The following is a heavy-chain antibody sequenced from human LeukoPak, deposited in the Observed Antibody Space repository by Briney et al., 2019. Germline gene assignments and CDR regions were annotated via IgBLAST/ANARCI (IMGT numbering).Heavy chain of an antibody. CDR3: AREASSSWYAYYYYYMDV. D-gene: IGHD6-13*01. J-gene: IGHJ6*03. CDR1: GFTFSSYW. V-gene: IGHV3-7*01. CDR2: IKQDGSEK. Sequence: GGSLRLSCAASGFTFSSYWMSWVRQAPGKGLEWVANIKQDGSEKYYVDSVKGRFTISRDNAKNSLYLQMNSLRAEDTAVYYCAREASSSWYAYYYYYMDVWGKGTTVTISS.